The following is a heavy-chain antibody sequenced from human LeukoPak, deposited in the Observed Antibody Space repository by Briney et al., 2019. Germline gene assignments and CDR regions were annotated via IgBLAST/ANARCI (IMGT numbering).Heavy chain of an antibody. CDR1: GYTFTSYY. CDR2: MNPNSGNT. Sequence: ASVKVSCKASGYTFTSYYMHWVRQAPGQGLEWMGWMNPNSGNTGYAQKFQGRVTMTRNTSISTAYMELSSLRSEDTAVYYCAVWPLHYGMDVWGQGTTVTVSS. CDR3: AVWPLHYGMDV. V-gene: IGHV1-8*02. J-gene: IGHJ6*02. D-gene: IGHD2-21*01.